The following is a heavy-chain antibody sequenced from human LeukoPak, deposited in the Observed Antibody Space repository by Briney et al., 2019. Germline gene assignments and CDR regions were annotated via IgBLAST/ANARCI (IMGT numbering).Heavy chain of an antibody. CDR1: GFTFSSYG. CDR3: VKDRLGEAYGMDV. V-gene: IGHV3-30*18. Sequence: GGSLRLSCAASGFTFSSYGMHWVRQAPGKGLEWVAVISYDGSRKHYGDTVQGRFSISRDNSKNTLYLQMNSLRAEDTAVYYCVKDRLGEAYGMDVWGEGTTVTVSS. CDR2: ISYDGSRK. J-gene: IGHJ6*04. D-gene: IGHD3-10*01.